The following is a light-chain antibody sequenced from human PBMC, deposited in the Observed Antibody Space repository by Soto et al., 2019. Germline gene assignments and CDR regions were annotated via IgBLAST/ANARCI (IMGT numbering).Light chain of an antibody. J-gene: IGLJ1*01. V-gene: IGLV2-14*01. CDR1: SSDVGGYNY. CDR3: SSYTSDSTLV. CDR2: DVS. Sequence: QSVLTQPASVSGSPGQSITISCTGTSSDVGGYNYVSWHQQHPGKVPKLMIYDVSNRPSGVSNRFSGSKSGNTASLTISGLQAEDEADYYCSSYTSDSTLVFGTGTKLTVL.